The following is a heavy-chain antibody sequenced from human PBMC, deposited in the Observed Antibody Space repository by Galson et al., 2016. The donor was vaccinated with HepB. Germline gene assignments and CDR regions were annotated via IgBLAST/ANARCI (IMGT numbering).Heavy chain of an antibody. CDR1: GVSVTSGGYY. Sequence: SETLSLTCAVSGVSVTSGGYYWSWTRQPPGKGLEWIGYCYYTANTGYNPSLESRVTISRDTSKNHFSLTLNSLTAADTAVYYCARVSHDSFDIWGQGTMVTVSS. J-gene: IGHJ3*02. CDR3: ARVSHDSFDI. V-gene: IGHV4-61*03. CDR2: CYYTANT.